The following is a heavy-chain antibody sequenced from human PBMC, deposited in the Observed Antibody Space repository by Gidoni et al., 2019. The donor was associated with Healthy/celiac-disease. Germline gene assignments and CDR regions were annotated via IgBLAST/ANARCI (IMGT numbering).Heavy chain of an antibody. J-gene: IGHJ6*03. Sequence: QFQLVQSGADVQKPGSSVTVSFKASAVTFISYAILWVRPAPGQGLDWMGGIIPSLGTANYAQKFQGRVKITEEESTSTAYMELSSLRSEDTAVYYCARVGDYDILTGYPTPNYYYYYMDVWGKGTTVNVSS. CDR1: AVTFISYA. CDR2: IIPSLGTA. CDR3: ARVGDYDILTGYPTPNYYYYYMDV. V-gene: IGHV1-69*01. D-gene: IGHD3-9*01.